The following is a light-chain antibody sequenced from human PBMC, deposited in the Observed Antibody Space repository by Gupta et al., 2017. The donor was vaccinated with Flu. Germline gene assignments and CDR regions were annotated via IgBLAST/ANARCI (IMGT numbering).Light chain of an antibody. CDR3: QHFSNSPSVT. J-gene: IGKJ5*01. Sequence: EVVLTQSPGTLSLSPGERATLSCRASQSVSTSYLAWYQKKPGQAPRLLIYGASSRATGIPDRFSGSGSGTDFTLTISRLEPEDFAFYYCQHFSNSPSVTFGQGTRLEIK. V-gene: IGKV3-20*01. CDR1: QSVSTSY. CDR2: GAS.